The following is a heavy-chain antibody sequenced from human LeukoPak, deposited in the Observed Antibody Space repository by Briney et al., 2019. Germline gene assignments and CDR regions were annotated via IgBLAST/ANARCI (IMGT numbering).Heavy chain of an antibody. CDR3: ARSLTGPFDAFDI. V-gene: IGHV4-59*12. J-gene: IGHJ3*02. CDR1: GGSMSSYY. D-gene: IGHD7-27*01. CDR2: IYYSGST. Sequence: SETLSLTCTVSGGSMSSYYWSWIRQPPGKGLEWIGYIYYSGSTYYNPSLKSRVTISVDTSKNQFSLKLSSVTAADTAVYYCARSLTGPFDAFDIWGQGTMVTVSS.